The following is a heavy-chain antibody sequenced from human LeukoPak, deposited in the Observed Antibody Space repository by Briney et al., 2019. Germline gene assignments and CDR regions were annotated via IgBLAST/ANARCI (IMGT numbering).Heavy chain of an antibody. V-gene: IGHV3-53*01. J-gene: IGHJ5*02. D-gene: IGHD2-2*01. CDR3: AKQYQLGLPNWFDP. Sequence: GGSLRLSCAASGFTVSSNYMSWVRQAPGKGLEWVSVIYSGGSTYYADSVKGRFTISRDSPRSTLYLQMSSLRAEDTAIYYCAKQYQLGLPNWFDPWGQGTLVTVSS. CDR1: GFTVSSNY. CDR2: IYSGGST.